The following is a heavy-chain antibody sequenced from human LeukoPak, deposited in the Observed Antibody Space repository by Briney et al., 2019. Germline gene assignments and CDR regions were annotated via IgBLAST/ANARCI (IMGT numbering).Heavy chain of an antibody. Sequence: PGGSLRLSCAASGFTFDDYAMHWVRQAPGKGLEWVSLISWDGDNTYYADSVKGRFTISRDNAKNSLYLQMNSLRAEDTAVYYCARGRSSSWYGGFDPWGQGTLVTVSS. D-gene: IGHD6-13*01. J-gene: IGHJ5*02. CDR1: GFTFDDYA. CDR3: ARGRSSSWYGGFDP. V-gene: IGHV3-43D*03. CDR2: ISWDGDNT.